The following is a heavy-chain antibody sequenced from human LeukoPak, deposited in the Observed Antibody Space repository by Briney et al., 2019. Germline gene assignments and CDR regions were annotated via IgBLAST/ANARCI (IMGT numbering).Heavy chain of an antibody. CDR1: GITFDDYY. Sequence: GGSLRLSCAVSGITFDDYYMSWIRQAPGKGLEWISYISSSGSTIFYAESVKGRFTISRDNAKKSLYLQMKTLRAEDTAVYYCARVPHPDLDYGDYAWHWFDPWGQGTLVTVSS. CDR2: ISSSGSTI. J-gene: IGHJ5*02. CDR3: ARVPHPDLDYGDYAWHWFDP. V-gene: IGHV3-11*01. D-gene: IGHD4-17*01.